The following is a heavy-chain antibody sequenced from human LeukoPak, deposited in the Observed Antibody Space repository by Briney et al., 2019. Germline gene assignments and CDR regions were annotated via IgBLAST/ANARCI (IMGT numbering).Heavy chain of an antibody. CDR1: GYTFTSYD. CDR3: ARSVGYMIVETNWFDP. V-gene: IGHV1-8*01. Sequence: ASVKVSCKASGYTFTSYDINWVRQATVQGLEWMGWMNPNSGNTGYAQKFQGRVTMTRNTSISTAYMELRSLRSEDTAVYYCARSVGYMIVETNWFDPWGQGTLVTVSS. D-gene: IGHD3-22*01. J-gene: IGHJ5*02. CDR2: MNPNSGNT.